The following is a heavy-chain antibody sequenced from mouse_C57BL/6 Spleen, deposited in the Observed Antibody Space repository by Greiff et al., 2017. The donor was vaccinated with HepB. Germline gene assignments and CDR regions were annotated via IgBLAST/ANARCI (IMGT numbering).Heavy chain of an antibody. CDR1: GFTFSSYA. D-gene: IGHD4-1*02. CDR3: TRDAPQLVYAMDY. CDR2: ISSGGDYI. Sequence: EVKLVESGEGLVKPGGSLKLSCAASGFTFSSYAMSWVRQTPEKRLEWVAYISSGGDYIYYADTVKGRFTISRDNARNTLYLQMSSLKSEDTAMYYCTRDAPQLVYAMDYWGQGTSVTVSS. V-gene: IGHV5-9-1*02. J-gene: IGHJ4*01.